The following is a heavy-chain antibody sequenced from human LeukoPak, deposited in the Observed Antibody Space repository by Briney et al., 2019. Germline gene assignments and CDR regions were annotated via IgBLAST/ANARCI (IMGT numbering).Heavy chain of an antibody. V-gene: IGHV3-48*01. Sequence: GGSLRLSCAASGFTFSSYSMNWVRQAPGKGLEWVSYISSSSTIYYADSVKGRFTISRDNAKNSLYLQMNSLRAEDTAVYYCARDQYNWKSYYYYMDVWGKGTTVTVSS. D-gene: IGHD1-20*01. CDR2: ISSSSTI. CDR3: ARDQYNWKSYYYYMDV. CDR1: GFTFSSYS. J-gene: IGHJ6*03.